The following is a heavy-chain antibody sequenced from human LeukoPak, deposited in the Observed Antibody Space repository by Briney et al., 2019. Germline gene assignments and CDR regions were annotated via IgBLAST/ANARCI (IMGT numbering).Heavy chain of an antibody. D-gene: IGHD6-19*01. CDR1: GCSISSYY. V-gene: IGHV4-59*07. J-gene: IGHJ4*02. Sequence: SDTLSLTCTVSGCSISSYYWSWIRQPPGRGVEWIGYIYYSGSTNYHASLKSRVTISVDTSKTQFSLKLSSVTAAATAVYYCARADSSGWYGGDIFDYWGQGTLVTVSS. CDR3: ARADSSGWYGGDIFDY. CDR2: IYYSGST.